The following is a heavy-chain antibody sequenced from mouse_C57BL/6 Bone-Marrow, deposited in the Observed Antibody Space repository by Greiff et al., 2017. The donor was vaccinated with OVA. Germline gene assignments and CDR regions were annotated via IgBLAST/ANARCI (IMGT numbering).Heavy chain of an antibody. V-gene: IGHV5-2*01. CDR1: EYEFPSHD. J-gene: IGHJ4*01. D-gene: IGHD2-4*01. Sequence: EVKLMESGGGLVQPGESLKLSCESNEYEFPSHDMSWVRKTPETRLELVAAINSDGGSTYYPDTMERRFIISRDNTKKTLYLQMSSLRSEDTALYYCARIGDYDDAMDYWGQGTSVTVSS. CDR3: ARIGDYDDAMDY. CDR2: INSDGGST.